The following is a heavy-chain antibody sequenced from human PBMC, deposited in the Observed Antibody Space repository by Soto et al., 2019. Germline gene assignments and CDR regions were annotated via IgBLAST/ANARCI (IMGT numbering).Heavy chain of an antibody. CDR3: ERDDEGRSDCDLDY. Sequence: QVQLVESGGGVVQPGRSLTLSCVASGFTFSSYVIHWVRQTPDKGLEWVAFISRDGSNAYYADSVKGRFNISRDNSKNTLYLEMNSLRAEDTAVYYCERDDEGRSDCDLDYWGQGTLVIVSS. D-gene: IGHD2-21*01. V-gene: IGHV3-30-3*01. CDR2: ISRDGSNA. CDR1: GFTFSSYV. J-gene: IGHJ4*02.